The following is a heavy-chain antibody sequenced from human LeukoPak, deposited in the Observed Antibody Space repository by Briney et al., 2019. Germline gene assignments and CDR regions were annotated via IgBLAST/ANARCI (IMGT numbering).Heavy chain of an antibody. Sequence: GSLRLSCAASGFTFSRHSINWVRQAPGKGLEWIGYVDHTGSTNFNPSLNGRVSISRDTSKNLFSLRLRSVTAADTAVYFCARGRVSSSTWYSTYYYYFYMDVWGKGTTVTVSS. CDR1: GFTFSRHS. V-gene: IGHV4-59*11. D-gene: IGHD4-11*01. J-gene: IGHJ6*03. CDR3: ARGRVSSSTWYSTYYYYFYMDV. CDR2: VDHTGST.